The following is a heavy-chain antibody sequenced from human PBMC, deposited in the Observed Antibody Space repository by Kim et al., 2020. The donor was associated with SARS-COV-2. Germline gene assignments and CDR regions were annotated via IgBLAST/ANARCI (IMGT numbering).Heavy chain of an antibody. CDR2: ISGSGGST. D-gene: IGHD6-6*01. J-gene: IGHJ6*02. V-gene: IGHV3-23*01. CDR3: AKDPGIAARHRGYYGMDV. CDR1: GFTFSSYA. Sequence: GGSPRLSCAASGFTFSSYAMSWVRQAPGKGLEWVSAISGSGGSTYYADSVKGRFTISRDNSKNTLYLQMNSLRAEDTAVYYCAKDPGIAARHRGYYGMDVWGQGTTVTVSS.